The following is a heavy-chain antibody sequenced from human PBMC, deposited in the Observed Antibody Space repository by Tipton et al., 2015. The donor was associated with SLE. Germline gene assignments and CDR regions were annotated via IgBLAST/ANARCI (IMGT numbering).Heavy chain of an antibody. CDR1: GGTFSSYG. V-gene: IGHV1-69*01. CDR3: ARPQLWSNYYFYGMDV. CDR2: IIPIFGTA. J-gene: IGHJ6*02. D-gene: IGHD5-18*01. Sequence: QLVQSGPEVKKPGSSVKVSCKASGGTFSSYGISWVRQAPGQGLEWMGGIIPIFGTANYAQKFQGRVTITADEPTSTAYMELSSLISEDTAVYYCARPQLWSNYYFYGMDVWGQGTTVSVSS.